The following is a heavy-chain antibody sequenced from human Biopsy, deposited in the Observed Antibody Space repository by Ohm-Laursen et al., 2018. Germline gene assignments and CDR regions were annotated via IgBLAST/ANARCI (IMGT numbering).Heavy chain of an antibody. CDR3: ARGSNEYGGLYFPH. CDR1: GGTFTGHY. D-gene: IGHD4-23*01. Sequence: PSQTLSLTCTVSGGTFTGHYWTWIRQPPGQGREWNGHISHTGYTSYKSSLKSRVTISLDTSRKHFPLRLTSLAAADTAVYYCARGSNEYGGLYFPHWGQGTLVTVSS. CDR2: ISHTGYT. V-gene: IGHV4-59*11. J-gene: IGHJ1*01.